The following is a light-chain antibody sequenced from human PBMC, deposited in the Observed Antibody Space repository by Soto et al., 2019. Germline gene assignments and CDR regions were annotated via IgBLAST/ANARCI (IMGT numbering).Light chain of an antibody. CDR2: EVS. CDR1: STDVGGYNY. V-gene: IGLV2-14*01. Sequence: QCVLSQPASAAWSPGGAISISCTGTSTDVGGYNYVSWYQQHPGKAPKLMIYEVSNRPSGVSNRFSGSKSGNTASLTISGLQAEEEADYYCSSYTSSTNSVFGTGTKVTVL. J-gene: IGLJ1*01. CDR3: SSYTSSTNSV.